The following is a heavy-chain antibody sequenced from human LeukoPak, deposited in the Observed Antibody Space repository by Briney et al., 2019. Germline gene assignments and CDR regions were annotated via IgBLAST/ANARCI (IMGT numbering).Heavy chain of an antibody. D-gene: IGHD4-17*01. J-gene: IGHJ4*02. CDR2: IYSGGST. V-gene: IGHV3-66*01. CDR1: GFTVSSNY. CDR3: ARGSGYIGDYDPHYFDY. Sequence: PGGSLRLSCAASGFTVSSNYMSWVRQAPGKGLEWVSVIYSGGSTYYADSVKGRFTISRDNSKNTLYLQMNSLRAEDTAVYYCARGSGYIGDYDPHYFDYWGQGTLVTVSS.